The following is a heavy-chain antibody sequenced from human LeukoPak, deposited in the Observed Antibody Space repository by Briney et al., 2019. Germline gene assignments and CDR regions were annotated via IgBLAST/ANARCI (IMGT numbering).Heavy chain of an antibody. Sequence: ASVTVSCKASGYTFTGYYMHWVRQAPGQGLEWMGWINPNSGGTNYAQKFQGRVTMTRDTSISTAYMELSRLRSDDTAVYYCARVEGAAREFDYWGQGTLVTVSS. CDR2: INPNSGGT. CDR3: ARVEGAAREFDY. CDR1: GYTFTGYY. J-gene: IGHJ4*02. V-gene: IGHV1-2*02. D-gene: IGHD1-26*01.